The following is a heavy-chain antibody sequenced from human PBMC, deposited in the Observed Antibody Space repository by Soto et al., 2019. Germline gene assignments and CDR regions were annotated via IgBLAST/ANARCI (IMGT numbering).Heavy chain of an antibody. CDR1: GFTFSIYD. Sequence: EVQLVESGGGLVQPGGSLRLSCVASGFTFSIYDMHWVRQATGKGLEWVSAIGLAGETYSGSVQGRFTISSENAKNSLYLQMNSLRVEDTAIYYCVREWGDTYAIHPPLGLDVWGQGTTVTVSS. CDR2: IGLAGET. V-gene: IGHV3-13*01. J-gene: IGHJ6*02. D-gene: IGHD5-18*01. CDR3: VREWGDTYAIHPPLGLDV.